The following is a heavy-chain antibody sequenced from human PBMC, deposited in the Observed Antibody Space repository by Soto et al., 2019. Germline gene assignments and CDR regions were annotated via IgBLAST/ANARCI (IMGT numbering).Heavy chain of an antibody. Sequence: SETLSLTCSVSGGTISGYYWTWIRQPAGKGLEWIGRIYSSGNTKYNPSLQSRVTMSLDTSNNQFSLRLTSVTAADMAVYYCARGQRFSDWFDPWGQGTLVTVSS. CDR2: IYSSGNT. CDR3: ARGQRFSDWFDP. D-gene: IGHD3-3*01. V-gene: IGHV4-4*07. J-gene: IGHJ5*02. CDR1: GGTISGYY.